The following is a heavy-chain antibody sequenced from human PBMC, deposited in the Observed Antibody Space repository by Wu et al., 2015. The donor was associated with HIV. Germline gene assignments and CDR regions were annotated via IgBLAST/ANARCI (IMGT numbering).Heavy chain of an antibody. CDR2: IDPNGGTT. CDR3: ARGYYYDSSGYYFGY. CDR1: GGNFLSYS. D-gene: IGHD3-22*01. J-gene: IGHJ4*02. Sequence: QVHLEQSGTEVKRPGSSVRVSCQASGGNFLSYSFTWVRQAPGQGLEWMGIIDPNGGTTSYAQRFQGRVTMTRDTSTSTVYMEVSSLRSEDTAVYYCARGYYYDSSGYYFGYWGQGTLVTVSS. V-gene: IGHV1-46*01.